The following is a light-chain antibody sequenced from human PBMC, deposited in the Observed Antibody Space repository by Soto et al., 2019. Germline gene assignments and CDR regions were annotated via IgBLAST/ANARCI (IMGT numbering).Light chain of an antibody. J-gene: IGKJ1*01. CDR2: DAS. Sequence: IQMTQSPSSLSASVGDRVTITCRASQGIRNDLGWYQQKPGKAPNLLIYDASSLQSGVPSRFSGIGSGTEFTLTISSLQPDDFATYYCQQYNSHWTFGQGTKVDI. CDR3: QQYNSHWT. V-gene: IGKV1-17*01. CDR1: QGIRND.